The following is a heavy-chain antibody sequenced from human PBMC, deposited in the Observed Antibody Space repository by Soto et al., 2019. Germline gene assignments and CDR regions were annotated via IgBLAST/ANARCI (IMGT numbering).Heavy chain of an antibody. V-gene: IGHV3-30*18. CDR2: ISYDGSNK. CDR1: GFTFSSYG. CDR3: AKQAGTSWQLANNYFDY. D-gene: IGHD6-13*01. Sequence: QVQLVESGGGVVQPGRSLRLSCAASGFTFSSYGMHWVRQAPGKGLEWVAVISYDGSNKYYADSVKGRFTISRDNSKNTLYLQMNSLRAEDTAVYYCAKQAGTSWQLANNYFDYWGQGTLVTVSS. J-gene: IGHJ4*02.